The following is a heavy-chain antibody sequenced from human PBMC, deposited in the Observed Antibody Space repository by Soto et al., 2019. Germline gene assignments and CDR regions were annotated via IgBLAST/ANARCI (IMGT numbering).Heavy chain of an antibody. CDR3: ASGHDAYKVRY. D-gene: IGHD1-1*01. CDR2: IYYTGTT. V-gene: IGHV4-31*02. Sequence: WTWIRQHPGKGLKWIGYIYYTGTTYYNPSLKGRPSISVDTSENRFSLELTSVTAADTAIYFCASGHDAYKVRYWGRGTLVTVSS. J-gene: IGHJ4*02.